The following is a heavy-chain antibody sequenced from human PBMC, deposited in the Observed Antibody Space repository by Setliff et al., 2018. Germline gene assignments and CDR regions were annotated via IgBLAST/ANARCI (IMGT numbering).Heavy chain of an antibody. J-gene: IGHJ4*01. CDR1: GASISDYY. CDR2: VSASGSP. D-gene: IGHD3-9*01. V-gene: IGHV4-4*07. CDR3: ARERYFDWFFED. Sequence: SETLSLTCTVSGASISDYYWTWIRQPAGKELEWIGRVSASGSPDYNPSFKSRVTISRDTSTNQFSLKLGSVTAADTAVYYCARERYFDWFFEDWGHGTLVTVSS.